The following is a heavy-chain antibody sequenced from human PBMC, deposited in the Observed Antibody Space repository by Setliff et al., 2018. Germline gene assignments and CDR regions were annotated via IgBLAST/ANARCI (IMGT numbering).Heavy chain of an antibody. D-gene: IGHD1-26*01. Sequence: GESLKISCKGSGYRFSSHWIGWVRQMPGKGLEWIGIIYPGDSDTRYSPSFQGQVTISADKSISTAYLQWSSLKASDTAMYYCASSSGSSSNDAFDIWGQGTRVTVS. J-gene: IGHJ3*02. CDR2: IYPGDSDT. V-gene: IGHV5-51*01. CDR3: ASSSGSSSNDAFDI. CDR1: GYRFSSHW.